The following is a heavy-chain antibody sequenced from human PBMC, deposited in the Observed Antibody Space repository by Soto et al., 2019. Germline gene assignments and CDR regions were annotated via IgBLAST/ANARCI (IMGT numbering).Heavy chain of an antibody. CDR1: GDTFTNYY. CDR2: VNPSGGHT. Sequence: QVQLMQSGAEVKKPGASVKVSCKASGDTFTNYYIHWVRQAPGQGLEWMGTVNPSGGHTTYAQHFLCRVTITRDTSTSTHYMELTRLTSDDTAVYYCARGGHVVVVTAALDYWGQGTLVTVSS. V-gene: IGHV1-46*01. D-gene: IGHD2-21*02. J-gene: IGHJ4*02. CDR3: ARGGHVVVVTAALDY.